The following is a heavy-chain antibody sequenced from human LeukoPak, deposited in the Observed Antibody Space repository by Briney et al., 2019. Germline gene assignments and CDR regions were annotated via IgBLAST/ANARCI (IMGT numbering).Heavy chain of an antibody. Sequence: GASVKVSCKVSGYTLTELSMHWVRQAPGKGLEWMGGFDPEDGETIYAQKFQGRVTMTEDTSTDTAYMELSSLRSEDTAVYYCATEGMKSYYDSRTSDPNYFDYWGQGTLVTVSS. V-gene: IGHV1-24*01. J-gene: IGHJ4*02. CDR3: ATEGMKSYYDSRTSDPNYFDY. D-gene: IGHD3-22*01. CDR2: FDPEDGET. CDR1: GYTLTELS.